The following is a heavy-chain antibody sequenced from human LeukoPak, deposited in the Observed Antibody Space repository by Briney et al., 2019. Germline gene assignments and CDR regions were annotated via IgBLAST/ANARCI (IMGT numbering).Heavy chain of an antibody. J-gene: IGHJ5*02. CDR1: GYTFTSYG. Sequence: GASVKVSCKASGYTFTSYGISWVRQASGQGLEWMGIFNLSGAGTNYAQKFQGRVAMTRDMSTSTVYMELSSLRSEDTAVYYCARAGYSYGSGWFDPWGQGTLVTVSS. V-gene: IGHV1-46*01. D-gene: IGHD5-18*01. CDR2: FNLSGAGT. CDR3: ARAGYSYGSGWFDP.